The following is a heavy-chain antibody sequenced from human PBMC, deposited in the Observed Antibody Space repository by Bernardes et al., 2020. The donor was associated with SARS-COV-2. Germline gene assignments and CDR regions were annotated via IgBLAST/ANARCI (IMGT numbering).Heavy chain of an antibody. CDR2: LWYDVREI. J-gene: IGHJ4*02. CDR1: GFTFSSYG. V-gene: IGHV3-33*01. Sequence: GGSLRLSCAASGFTFSSYGMHWVRQAPGKGLEWVAGLWYDVREIYYADCVKGRFTISRDNSKNTVYLQMDSLRVEDMSVYYCARDADGNFDQWGQGTLVTVSS. D-gene: IGHD1-26*01. CDR3: ARDADGNFDQ.